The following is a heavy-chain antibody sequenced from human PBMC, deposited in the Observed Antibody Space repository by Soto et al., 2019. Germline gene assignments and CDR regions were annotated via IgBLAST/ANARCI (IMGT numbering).Heavy chain of an antibody. J-gene: IGHJ4*02. D-gene: IGHD2-15*01. Sequence: PGGSLRLSCAASGFTFSSYGMHWVRQAPGKGLEWVAVISYDGSNKYYADSVKGRFTISSDNSKNTLYLQMNSLGAEDTAVYYCAKYGYCSGGRCSGFAYRGQRTLVTVSS. CDR3: AKYGYCSGGRCSGFAY. V-gene: IGHV3-30*18. CDR2: ISYDGSNK. CDR1: GFTFSSYG.